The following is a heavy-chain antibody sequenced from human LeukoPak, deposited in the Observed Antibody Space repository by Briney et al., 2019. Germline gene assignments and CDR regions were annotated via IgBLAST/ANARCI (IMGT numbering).Heavy chain of an antibody. Sequence: ASVKVSCKASGGTFSSYAISWVRQAPGQGLEWMGGIIPIFGTANYAQKFQGRVTITADESTSTAYMELSSLRSEDTAVYYCARPYYGDYRLESYFDYWGQGTLVTVSS. CDR1: GGTFSSYA. V-gene: IGHV1-69*13. CDR2: IIPIFGTA. D-gene: IGHD4-17*01. CDR3: ARPYYGDYRLESYFDY. J-gene: IGHJ4*02.